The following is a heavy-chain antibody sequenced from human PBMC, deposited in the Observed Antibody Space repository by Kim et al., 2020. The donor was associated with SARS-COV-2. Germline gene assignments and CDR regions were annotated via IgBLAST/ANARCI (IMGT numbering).Heavy chain of an antibody. D-gene: IGHD1-1*01. CDR2: ISAYNGNT. Sequence: ASVKVSCKASGYTFTSFGVSWVRQAPGQGLEWMGWISAYNGNTKYAQQLQGRVTMTTDTSTTTAYMELRSLRSDDTAVYYCAIVPGSGDDLFFFEYWGQGTLVTVSS. J-gene: IGHJ4*02. CDR1: GYTFTSFG. CDR3: AIVPGSGDDLFFFEY. V-gene: IGHV1-18*01.